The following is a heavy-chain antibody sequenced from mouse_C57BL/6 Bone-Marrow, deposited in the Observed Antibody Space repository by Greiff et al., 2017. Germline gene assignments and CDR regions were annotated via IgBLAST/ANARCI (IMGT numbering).Heavy chain of an antibody. CDR3: ARSGYGSRDWYCDV. Sequence: VQLKQSGGGLVKPGGSLKLSCAASGFTFSDYGMHWVRQAPEKGLEWVAYISSGSSTIYYADTVKGRFTISRDNAKNTLFLQMTSLRSEDTAMYDCARSGYGSRDWYCDVWGTGTTVTGSS. J-gene: IGHJ1*03. CDR2: ISSGSSTI. D-gene: IGHD1-1*01. CDR1: GFTFSDYG. V-gene: IGHV5-17*01.